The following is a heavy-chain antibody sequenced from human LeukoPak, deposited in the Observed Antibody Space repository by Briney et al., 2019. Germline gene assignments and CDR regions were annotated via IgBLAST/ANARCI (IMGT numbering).Heavy chain of an antibody. CDR2: ISSSSSYI. CDR3: ARTVLLWFGEDPYYFDY. D-gene: IGHD3-10*01. CDR1: GFTFSSYS. V-gene: IGHV3-21*01. J-gene: IGHJ4*02. Sequence: GGSLRLSCAASGFTFSSYSMNWVRQAPGKGLEWVSSISSSSSYIYYADSVKGRFTISRDNAKNSLYLQMNSLRAEDTAVYYYARTVLLWFGEDPYYFDYWGQGTLVTVSS.